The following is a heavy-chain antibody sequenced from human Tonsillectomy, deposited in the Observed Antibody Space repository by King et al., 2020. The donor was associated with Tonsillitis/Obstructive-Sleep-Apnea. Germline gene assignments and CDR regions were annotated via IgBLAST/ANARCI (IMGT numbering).Heavy chain of an antibody. D-gene: IGHD3-22*01. J-gene: IGHJ4*02. Sequence: VQLVESGAEVKKPGASVKVSCKASGYSFTSYGISWVRQAPGQGLEWMGWISAYNGDTNYAQKLQGRVTMTTDTSTSTAYMELRSLRSDDTAVYYCARDSMSHYFDSSASYTLAYGGQGTLVTVPS. CDR2: ISAYNGDT. CDR1: GYSFTSYG. CDR3: ARDSMSHYFDSSASYTLAY. V-gene: IGHV1-18*01.